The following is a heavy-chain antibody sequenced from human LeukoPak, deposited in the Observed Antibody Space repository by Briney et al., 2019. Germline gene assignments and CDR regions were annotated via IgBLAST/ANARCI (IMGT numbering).Heavy chain of an antibody. CDR2: ISGSGGST. CDR1: GFTFSSYA. V-gene: IGHV3-23*01. D-gene: IGHD3-16*01. J-gene: IGHJ6*04. CDR3: AKGSRFGDYYYGMDV. Sequence: PGGSLRLSCAASGFTFSSYAMSWVRQAPGKGLEWVSAISGSGGSTYYADSVKGRFTISRDNSKNTLYLQMNSLRAEDTAVYYCAKGSRFGDYYYGMDVWGKGTTVTVSS.